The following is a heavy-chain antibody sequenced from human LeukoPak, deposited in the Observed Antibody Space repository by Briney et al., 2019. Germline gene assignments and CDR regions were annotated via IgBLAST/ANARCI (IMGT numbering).Heavy chain of an antibody. Sequence: GGSLRLSCATSGFTFSSYAMSWVRQAPGKGLEWVSAISGSGGSTYYADSVKGRFTISRDNSKNTLYLQMNSLRAEDTAVYYCAKGYSSSWYSSNWFDPRGQGTLVTVSS. CDR1: GFTFSSYA. D-gene: IGHD6-13*01. V-gene: IGHV3-23*01. J-gene: IGHJ5*02. CDR2: ISGSGGST. CDR3: AKGYSSSWYSSNWFDP.